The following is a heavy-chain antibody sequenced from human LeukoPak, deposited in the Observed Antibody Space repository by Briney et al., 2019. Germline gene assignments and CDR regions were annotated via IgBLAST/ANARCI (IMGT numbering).Heavy chain of an antibody. CDR1: GFTFGDYA. D-gene: IGHD6-13*01. Sequence: PGGSLRLSCTASGFTFGDYAMSWVRQAPGKGLEWVGFIRSKAYGGTREYAASVKGRFTISRDVSKSIAYLQMNSPKTEDTAVYYCTRREAAAGSYYFDYWGQGTLVTVSS. J-gene: IGHJ4*02. V-gene: IGHV3-49*04. CDR2: IRSKAYGGTR. CDR3: TRREAAAGSYYFDY.